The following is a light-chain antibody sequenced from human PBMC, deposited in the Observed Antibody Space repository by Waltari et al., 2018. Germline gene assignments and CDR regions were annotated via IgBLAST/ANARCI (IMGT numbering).Light chain of an antibody. CDR2: DAS. Sequence: ETVMTQSPATLSVYPGERATLSCRASQRIKNNLAWYQQKGGQAPRLLLFDASTRATGISARFSGSGYGTEFTLTISSLQAEDVAVYYCQHYYSTPLAFGGGTKVEIK. J-gene: IGKJ4*01. V-gene: IGKV3-15*01. CDR3: QHYYSTPLA. CDR1: QRIKNN.